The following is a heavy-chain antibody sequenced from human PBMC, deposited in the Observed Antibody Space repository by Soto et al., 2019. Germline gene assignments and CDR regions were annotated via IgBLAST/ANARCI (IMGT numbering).Heavy chain of an antibody. J-gene: IGHJ4*02. V-gene: IGHV3-7*03. D-gene: IGHD4-4*01. Sequence: VGSLRLSCAVSGFSFSSAWMTWIRQAPGKGLERVAIMNEDGSERYYVDSVKGRFTISRDNARNALFLQMNSLRVEDTAVYFCARDRAYSRFDYWGQGSLVTVSS. CDR1: GFSFSSAW. CDR3: ARDRAYSRFDY. CDR2: MNEDGSER.